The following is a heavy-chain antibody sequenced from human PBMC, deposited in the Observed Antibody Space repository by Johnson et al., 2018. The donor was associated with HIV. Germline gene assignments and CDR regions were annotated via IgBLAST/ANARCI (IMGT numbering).Heavy chain of an antibody. CDR1: GFIFSSYG. CDR2: RNKANSYTTE. J-gene: IGHJ3*02. Sequence: VQLVESGGGVVQPGRSLRLSCAASGFIFSSYGMHWVRQAPGKGLEWVGRTRNKANSYTTEYYGDSVKGRFTISRDNSKNTLYLQMNSLRAEDTAVYYCAKDQGWFGEFMNAFDIWGQGTMVTVSS. V-gene: IGHV3-33*06. CDR3: AKDQGWFGEFMNAFDI. D-gene: IGHD3-10*01.